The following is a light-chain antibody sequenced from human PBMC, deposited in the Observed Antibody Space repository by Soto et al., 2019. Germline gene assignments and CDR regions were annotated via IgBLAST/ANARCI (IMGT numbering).Light chain of an antibody. V-gene: IGLV2-14*01. CDR1: SSDVGGYNY. CDR3: SAYTARSTLV. CDR2: EVR. J-gene: IGLJ3*02. Sequence: QSALTQPASVSGSPGQSITISCTGTSSDVGGYNYVSWYQHHPGKAPKLIIYEVRNRPSGISSRFSGSRSGNTASLTISGLQSKDEGDYYCSAYTARSTLVFGGGTKVTVL.